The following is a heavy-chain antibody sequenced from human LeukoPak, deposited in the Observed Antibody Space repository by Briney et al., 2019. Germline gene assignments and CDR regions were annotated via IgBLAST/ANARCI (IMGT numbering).Heavy chain of an antibody. CDR2: INWNGRST. Sequence: GGSLRLSCAASGFTFDDYGMSWVRHAPGKGLEWVAGINWNGRSTAYADSVKGRFTISRDNAKNSLYLQMNSLRAEDTALYYCARDQQVYSSGWLPGYWGQGTLVTVSS. D-gene: IGHD6-19*01. CDR1: GFTFDDYG. V-gene: IGHV3-20*04. CDR3: ARDQQVYSSGWLPGY. J-gene: IGHJ4*02.